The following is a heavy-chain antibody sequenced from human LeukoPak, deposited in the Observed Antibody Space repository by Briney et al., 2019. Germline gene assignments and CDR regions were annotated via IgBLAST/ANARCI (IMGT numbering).Heavy chain of an antibody. J-gene: IGHJ4*02. CDR3: ASIAVASFDY. V-gene: IGHV3-30-3*01. CDR2: ISYDGSNK. D-gene: IGHD6-19*01. Sequence: PGGSLRLSCAASGFTFSSYAIHWVRQAPGKGLEWVAVISYDGSNKYYADSVKGRFTISRDNSKNTLYLQMNSLRAEDTAVYYCASIAVASFDYWGQGTLVTVSS. CDR1: GFTFSSYA.